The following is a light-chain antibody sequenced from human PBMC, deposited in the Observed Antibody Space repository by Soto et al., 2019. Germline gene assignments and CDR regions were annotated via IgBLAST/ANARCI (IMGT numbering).Light chain of an antibody. V-gene: IGLV2-8*01. J-gene: IGLJ3*02. Sequence: QSALTQPPSASGSPGQSVTISCTGTSSDVGGYNYVSWYQQYPGRAPKLMIYEVTKRPSGVPDRFSGSKSGNTASLTVSGLQAEDEADYYCGSYAASNNSYFVFGGGTKLTVL. CDR2: EVT. CDR1: SSDVGGYNY. CDR3: GSYAASNNSYFV.